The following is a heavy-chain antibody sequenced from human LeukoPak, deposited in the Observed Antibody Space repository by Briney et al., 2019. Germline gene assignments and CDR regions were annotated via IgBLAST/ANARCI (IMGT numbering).Heavy chain of an antibody. V-gene: IGHV5-51*01. CDR2: IYPGDSDT. CDR3: ARCDHDGISGCYLVDGFAA. Sequence: GESLKISCKGSGYSFTSYWIGWVRQMPGKGLEWMGIIYPGDSDTRYSPSFQGQVTISADKSISTAYLQWSSLKASDTARYYCARCDHDGISGCYLVDGFAAGGQGTLVTVSS. D-gene: IGHD3-22*01. CDR1: GYSFTSYW. J-gene: IGHJ5*02.